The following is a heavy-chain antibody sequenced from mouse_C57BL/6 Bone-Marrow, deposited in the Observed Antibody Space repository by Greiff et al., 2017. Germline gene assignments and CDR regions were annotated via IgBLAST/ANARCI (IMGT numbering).Heavy chain of an antibody. CDR3: AISRLTWFAY. CDR2: IHPNSGST. D-gene: IGHD3-2*02. V-gene: IGHV1-64*01. J-gene: IGHJ3*01. CDR1: GYTFTSYW. Sequence: VQLQQPGAELVKPGASVKLSCKASGYTFTSYWMHWVKKRPGQGLEWIGMIHPNSGSTNYNEKFKSKATLTVDKSSSTAYMQLSSLTSEDSAVYYCAISRLTWFAYWGQGTLVTVSA.